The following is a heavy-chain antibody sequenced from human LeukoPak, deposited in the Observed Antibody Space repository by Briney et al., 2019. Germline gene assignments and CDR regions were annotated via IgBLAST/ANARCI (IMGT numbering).Heavy chain of an antibody. J-gene: IGHJ4*02. V-gene: IGHV3-23*01. CDR2: ISGSGGRT. CDR3: ARDHSSSWTFDY. Sequence: PGGSLRLSCAASGFTFSSYTMSWVRQAPGKGLEWVSAISGSGGRTYYADSVKGRFTISRDNSKNTLYLQMNSLRAEDTAVYYCARDHSSSWTFDYWGQGTLVTVSS. D-gene: IGHD6-13*01. CDR1: GFTFSSYT.